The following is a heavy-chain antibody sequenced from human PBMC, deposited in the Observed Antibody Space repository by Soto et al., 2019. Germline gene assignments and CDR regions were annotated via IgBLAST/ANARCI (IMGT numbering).Heavy chain of an antibody. CDR2: IDHDGPT. V-gene: IGHV3-74*01. Sequence: EVQLVESGGGLVQPGGSLRLSCAGPGFTFSNYWMHWVRQAPGKGLEWVSRIDHDGPTDYADSVRGRFTISRDNAENTLYLQMNSLRPEDTAVYYCVRDSHGDYWGQGTRVTVSS. CDR1: GFTFSNYW. CDR3: VRDSHGDY. J-gene: IGHJ4*02.